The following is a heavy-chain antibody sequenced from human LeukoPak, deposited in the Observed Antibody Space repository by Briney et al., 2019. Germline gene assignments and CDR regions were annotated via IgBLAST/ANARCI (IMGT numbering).Heavy chain of an antibody. D-gene: IGHD6-6*01. CDR3: ASGYSSSSSFGY. CDR1: GGSFSGYY. J-gene: IGHJ4*02. CDR2: IDHGGGT. Sequence: PSETLSLTCAVYGGSFSGYYWSWIRQPPGKGLEWIGEIDHGGGTNYNPSLKSRVTVSVDTSKNQFSLKLSSVTAADTAVYYCASGYSSSSSFGYWGQGTLVTVSS. V-gene: IGHV4-34*01.